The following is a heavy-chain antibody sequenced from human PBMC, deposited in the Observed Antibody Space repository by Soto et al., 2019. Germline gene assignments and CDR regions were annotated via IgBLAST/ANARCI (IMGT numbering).Heavy chain of an antibody. CDR3: ARLMGDLRFLYMDV. Sequence: QVQLVQSGAEVKKPGASVKVSCKASGYTFTSYDINWVRQATGQGLEWMGWMNPNSGNTGYAQKFQGRVTMTRNTSRSTAYMELSSLRSEDTAVYYCARLMGDLRFLYMDVWGKGTTVTVSS. D-gene: IGHD3-3*01. CDR2: MNPNSGNT. V-gene: IGHV1-8*01. J-gene: IGHJ6*03. CDR1: GYTFTSYD.